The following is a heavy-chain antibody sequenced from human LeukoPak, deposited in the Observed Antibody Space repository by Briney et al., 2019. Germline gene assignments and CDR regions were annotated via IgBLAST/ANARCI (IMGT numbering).Heavy chain of an antibody. J-gene: IGHJ4*02. CDR1: GFTFSDYT. Sequence: PGGSLRLSCPASGFTFSDYTMQWLRQAPGKGLEWVAVIWHDGTYISYGDSVRGRFTISRDNSKNTLYLQMNSLRAEDTAVYYCARGQGTVTTHWGQGTLVTVSS. D-gene: IGHD4-17*01. V-gene: IGHV3-33*01. CDR3: ARGQGTVTTH. CDR2: IWHDGTYI.